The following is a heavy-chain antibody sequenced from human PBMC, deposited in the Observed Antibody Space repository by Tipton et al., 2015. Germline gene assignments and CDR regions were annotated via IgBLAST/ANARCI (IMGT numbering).Heavy chain of an antibody. CDR1: GFTFSSYW. D-gene: IGHD3-22*01. CDR2: IKQDGSEK. Sequence: SLRLSCAASGFTFSSYWMSWVRQAPGKGLEWVANIKQDGSEKSYVDSMKGRFTISRDNAKNSLYLQMDSLRAEDTAVYYCARDTSGYYPNFYFDCWGQGTLVTVSS. CDR3: ARDTSGYYPNFYFDC. J-gene: IGHJ4*02. V-gene: IGHV3-7*01.